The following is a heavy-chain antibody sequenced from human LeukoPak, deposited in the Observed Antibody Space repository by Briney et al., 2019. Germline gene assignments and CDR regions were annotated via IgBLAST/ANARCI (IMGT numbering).Heavy chain of an antibody. V-gene: IGHV4-34*01. J-gene: IGHJ4*02. CDR1: GVSFSGYY. Sequence: PSETLSLTCAVYGVSFSGYYWSWIRQPPGKGLEWIGEINHSGSTNYNPSLKSRVTISVDTSKNQSSLKLSSVTAADTAVYYCARNGGNSDVDDWGQGTLVTVSS. CDR2: INHSGST. CDR3: ARNGGNSDVDD. D-gene: IGHD4-23*01.